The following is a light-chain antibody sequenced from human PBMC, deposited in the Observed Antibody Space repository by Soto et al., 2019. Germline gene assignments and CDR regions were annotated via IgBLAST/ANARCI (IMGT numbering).Light chain of an antibody. V-gene: IGKV3-15*01. J-gene: IGKJ1*01. CDR3: QQYNNWPTWT. Sequence: EIVLTQSPATLSLSPGARAPLSCRASQSVSSYLAWYQQKPGQAPRLLIYGASTRATGIPARFSGSGSGTEFTLTISSLQSEDFAVYYCQQYNNWPTWTFGQGTKVDIK. CDR2: GAS. CDR1: QSVSSY.